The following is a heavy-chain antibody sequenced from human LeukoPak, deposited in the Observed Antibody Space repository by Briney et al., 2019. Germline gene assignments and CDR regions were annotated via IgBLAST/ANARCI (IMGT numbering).Heavy chain of an antibody. CDR2: ISGSGGST. V-gene: IGHV3-23*01. Sequence: GGSLRLSCAASGFTFSSYGMSWVRQAPGKGLEWVSAISGSGGSTYYADSVKGRFTISRDNAKNTLYLQMNSLRAEDTAVYYCARGLKDSSSPDAFDIWGQGTMVTVSS. CDR1: GFTFSSYG. CDR3: ARGLKDSSSPDAFDI. D-gene: IGHD6-6*01. J-gene: IGHJ3*02.